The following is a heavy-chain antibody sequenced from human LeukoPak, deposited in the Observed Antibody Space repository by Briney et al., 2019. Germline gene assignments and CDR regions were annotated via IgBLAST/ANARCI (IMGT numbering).Heavy chain of an antibody. CDR3: ARDGWEMAAGPYYYYYGMDV. Sequence: SETLSLTCTVSGGSISSSSYYWGWIRQPPGKGLEWIGSIYYSGSTYYNPSLKSRVTISVDTSKNQFSLKLSSVTAADTAVYYCARDGWEMAAGPYYYYYGMDVWGQGTTVTVSS. D-gene: IGHD6-19*01. V-gene: IGHV4-39*07. J-gene: IGHJ6*02. CDR1: GGSISSSSYY. CDR2: IYYSGST.